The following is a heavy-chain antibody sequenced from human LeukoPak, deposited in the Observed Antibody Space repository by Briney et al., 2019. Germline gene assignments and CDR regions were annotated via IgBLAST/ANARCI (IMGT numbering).Heavy chain of an antibody. CDR1: GFTFSSYS. D-gene: IGHD3-10*01. CDR2: ISSSSSYI. Sequence: GGSLRLSCAASGFTFSSYSMNWVRRAPGKGLEWVSSISSSSSYIYYADSVKGRFTISRDNAKNSLYLQMNSLRAEDTAVYYCASPLGSGDAFDIWGQGTMATVSS. V-gene: IGHV3-21*01. J-gene: IGHJ3*02. CDR3: ASPLGSGDAFDI.